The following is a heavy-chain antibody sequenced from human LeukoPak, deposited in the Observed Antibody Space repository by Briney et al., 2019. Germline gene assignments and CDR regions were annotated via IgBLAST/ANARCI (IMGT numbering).Heavy chain of an antibody. J-gene: IGHJ4*02. CDR1: GFTFSSYW. CDR2: INSDGSST. Sequence: PGGSLRLSCAASGFTFSSYWMHWVRQAPGKGLVWVSRINSDGSSTSYADSVKGRFTISRDNAKNTLYLQMNSLRAEDTAVYYCARVGYSSSCPLCYFDYWGRGTLVTVSS. D-gene: IGHD6-13*01. V-gene: IGHV3-74*01. CDR3: ARVGYSSSCPLCYFDY.